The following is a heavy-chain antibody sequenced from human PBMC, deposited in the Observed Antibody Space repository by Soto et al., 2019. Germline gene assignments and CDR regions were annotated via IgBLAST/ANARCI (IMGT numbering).Heavy chain of an antibody. Sequence: QVQLQESGPGLVKPSQTLSLTCAISGDSVSSNSAAWNWIRQSPSRGLEWLGRTYYRSRWYNDYALSVRSRITINPDTSKTQFSLHLTSVTPEHTAVYYCAGTTSHYWYYMDVWGKGTTVAVAS. J-gene: IGHJ6*03. CDR1: GDSVSSNSAA. D-gene: IGHD1-7*01. CDR2: TYYRSRWYN. V-gene: IGHV6-1*01. CDR3: AGTTSHYWYYMDV.